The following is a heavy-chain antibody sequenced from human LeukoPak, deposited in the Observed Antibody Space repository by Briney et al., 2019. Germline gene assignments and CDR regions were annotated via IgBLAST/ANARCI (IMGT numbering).Heavy chain of an antibody. J-gene: IGHJ4*02. CDR3: ARGTAYYYDRSGYDY. V-gene: IGHV3-21*06. CDR1: GFTFSSYS. D-gene: IGHD3-22*01. Sequence: GGSLRPSCAASGFTFSSYSMNWVRQPPGRGLEWVSSISSSSSYIYYADSGTGRFTISRDNAKDSLYLQMSSRRAEDTAVYYCARGTAYYYDRSGYDYWGQGTLVTVSS. CDR2: ISSSSSYI.